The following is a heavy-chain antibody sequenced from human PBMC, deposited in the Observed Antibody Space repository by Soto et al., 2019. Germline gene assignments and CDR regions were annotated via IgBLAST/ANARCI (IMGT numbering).Heavy chain of an antibody. Sequence: QVQLVQSGAEVKKPGSSVKVSCKASGGTFSSYAISWVRQAPGQGLEWMGGIIPIFGTANYAPKFQGRVTITADESTSTAYMELSSLRSEDTAVYYCARTIRYCSGGSCYSYFDYWGQGTLVTVSS. CDR2: IIPIFGTA. CDR3: ARTIRYCSGGSCYSYFDY. D-gene: IGHD2-15*01. J-gene: IGHJ4*02. CDR1: GGTFSSYA. V-gene: IGHV1-69*01.